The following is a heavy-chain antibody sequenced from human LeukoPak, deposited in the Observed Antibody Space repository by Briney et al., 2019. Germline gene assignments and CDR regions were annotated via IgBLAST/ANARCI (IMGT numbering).Heavy chain of an antibody. CDR1: GYTLTSYG. D-gene: IGHD2-2*01. CDR2: ISAYNGNT. J-gene: IGHJ4*02. V-gene: IGHV1-18*01. CDR3: ARGPKRAVVPAARLFDY. Sequence: ASVKVSCKASGYTLTSYGISWVRQAPGQGLEWMGWISAYNGNTNYAQKLQGRVTMTTDTSTSTAYMELRSLRSDDTAVYYCARGPKRAVVPAARLFDYWGQGTLVTVSS.